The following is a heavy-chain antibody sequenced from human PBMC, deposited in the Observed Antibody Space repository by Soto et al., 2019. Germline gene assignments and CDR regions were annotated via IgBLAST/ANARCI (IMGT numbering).Heavy chain of an antibody. CDR1: GFDFNNYE. D-gene: IGHD2-2*01. V-gene: IGHV3-21*01. J-gene: IGHJ4*02. CDR2: ISKSDYT. CDR3: AREDSIIIPAVADF. Sequence: GGSLRLSCTVSGFDFNNYEISWVRQAPGKGLERDSSISKSDYTYYSDSVQGRCTISRDNAKNSVSLQMNTLRVEDTAVYYCAREDSIIIPAVADFWGQGTLVTVSS.